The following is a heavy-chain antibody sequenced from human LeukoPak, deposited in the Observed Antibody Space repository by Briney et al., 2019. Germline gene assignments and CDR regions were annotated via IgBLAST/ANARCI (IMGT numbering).Heavy chain of an antibody. J-gene: IGHJ5*02. CDR2: IIPIFGTA. D-gene: IGHD6-13*01. CDR3: ARCPSSSWKENWFDP. Sequence: SVKVSCKASGGTFSSYAISWVRQAPGQGLEWMGRIIPIFGTANYAQKFQGRVTITADESTSTAYMELSSLRSEDTAVYYCARCPSSSWKENWFDPWGQGTLVTVSS. CDR1: GGTFSSYA. V-gene: IGHV1-69*13.